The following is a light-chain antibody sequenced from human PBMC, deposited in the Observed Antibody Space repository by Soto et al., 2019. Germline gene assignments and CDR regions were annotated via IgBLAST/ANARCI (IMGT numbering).Light chain of an antibody. J-gene: IGKJ2*01. CDR2: RAS. Sequence: EIVMTQSPATLSVSPGGSATLSCRASQHVSSNFAWYRQKPGQAPTLLIYRASTMATGIPARSSGRGSGTESTLAISSLQSEDVAVYYCQPYNNWPYTFGQGTKLEIK. CDR1: QHVSSN. CDR3: QPYNNWPYT. V-gene: IGKV3-15*01.